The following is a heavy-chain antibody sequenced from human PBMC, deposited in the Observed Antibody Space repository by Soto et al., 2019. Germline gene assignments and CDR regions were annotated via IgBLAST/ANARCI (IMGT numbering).Heavy chain of an antibody. CDR3: ARQPLSGSYSPLDY. V-gene: IGHV5-51*01. D-gene: IGHD1-26*01. CDR2: IYPGDSAT. Sequence: EVQLVQSGAEVKKPGESLKISCKGFGYSFTSFWIGWVRQMPGKGLEWMGIIYPGDSATRYSPSFQGQVTISADKSISTAYLHWSSLKGSDTAMYYCARQPLSGSYSPLDYWGQGTLVTVSS. CDR1: GYSFTSFW. J-gene: IGHJ4*02.